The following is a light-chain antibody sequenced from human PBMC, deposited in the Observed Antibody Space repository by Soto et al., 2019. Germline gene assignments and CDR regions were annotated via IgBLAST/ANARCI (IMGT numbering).Light chain of an antibody. CDR1: STDVGGYNY. V-gene: IGLV2-14*01. CDR3: GSYTSTDTPFV. J-gene: IGLJ1*01. CDR2: GVS. Sequence: QSALAQPSSVSVSPGQSITISCTGASTDVGGYNYVPWYQHHPGKGPKLIIYGVSNRPSGVSDRFSGSKSGNKASLIISNLEAEDESDYYCGSYTSTDTPFVFGTGTKVTVL.